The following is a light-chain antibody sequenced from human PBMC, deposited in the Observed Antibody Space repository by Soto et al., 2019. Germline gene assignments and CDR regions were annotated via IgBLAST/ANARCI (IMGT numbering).Light chain of an antibody. Sequence: DIQMTQSPSTLSASVGDTVTITCRASQSISTWLAWYQQKPGKAPNLLIYKASSLESGVPSRFSGSGSGTEFTLTISSLQPDDFATYYCQQYNSYSMWTFGQGTKVE. CDR2: KAS. CDR3: QQYNSYSMWT. V-gene: IGKV1-5*03. J-gene: IGKJ1*01. CDR1: QSISTW.